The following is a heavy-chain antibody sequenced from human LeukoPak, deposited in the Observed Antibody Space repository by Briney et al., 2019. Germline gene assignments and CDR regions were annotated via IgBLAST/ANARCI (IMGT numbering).Heavy chain of an antibody. CDR3: ARGGARRDGYNLGY. CDR1: GGSFSGYY. D-gene: IGHD5-24*01. Sequence: PSETLSLTCAVYGGSFSGYYWSWIRQPPGKGPEWIGEINHSGSTNYNPSLKSRVTISVDTSKNQFSLKLSSVTAADTAVYYCARGGARRDGYNLGYWGQGTLVTVSS. J-gene: IGHJ4*02. V-gene: IGHV4-34*01. CDR2: INHSGST.